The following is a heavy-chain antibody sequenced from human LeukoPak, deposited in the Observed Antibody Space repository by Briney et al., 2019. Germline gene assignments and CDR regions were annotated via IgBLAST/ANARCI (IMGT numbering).Heavy chain of an antibody. CDR3: ARANYYYDSSGYYYPDY. J-gene: IGHJ4*02. Sequence: EASVKVSCKASGHTFTSYDINWVRQATGQGLEWMGWISAYNGNTNYAQKLQGRVTMTTDTSTSTAYMELRSLRSDDTAVYYCARANYYYDSSGYYYPDYWGQGTLVTVSS. CDR1: GHTFTSYD. V-gene: IGHV1-18*01. CDR2: ISAYNGNT. D-gene: IGHD3-22*01.